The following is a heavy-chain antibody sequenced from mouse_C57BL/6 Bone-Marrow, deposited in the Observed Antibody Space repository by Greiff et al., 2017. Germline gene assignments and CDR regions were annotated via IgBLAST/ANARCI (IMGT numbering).Heavy chain of an antibody. CDR1: GYTFTDYY. V-gene: IGHV1-26*01. J-gene: IGHJ2*01. Sequence: VQLQQSGPELVKPGASVKISCKASGYTFTDYYMNWVKQSHGKSLEWIGDINPNNGGTSYNQKFKGKATLTVDKSSSTAYMELRSLTSEDSAVYYCARGRWDYWGQGTTLTVSS. D-gene: IGHD2-3*01. CDR2: INPNNGGT. CDR3: ARGRWDY.